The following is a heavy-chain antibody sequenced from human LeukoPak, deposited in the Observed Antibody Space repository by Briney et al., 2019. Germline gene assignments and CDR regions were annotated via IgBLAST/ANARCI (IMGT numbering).Heavy chain of an antibody. CDR2: IYYSGST. CDR1: GGSISSYY. D-gene: IGHD3-22*01. J-gene: IGHJ3*02. CDR3: ARDNRDDYYDSSGFFGAFDI. Sequence: PSETLSLTCTVSGGSISSYYWSWIRQPPGKGLEWIGYIYYSGSTYYNPSLRSRLTISVDTSKNQFSLKLSSVTAADTAVYYCARDNRDDYYDSSGFFGAFDIWGQGTMVTVSS. V-gene: IGHV4-59*12.